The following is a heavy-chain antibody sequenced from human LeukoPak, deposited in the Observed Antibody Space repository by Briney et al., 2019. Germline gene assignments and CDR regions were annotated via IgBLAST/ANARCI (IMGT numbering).Heavy chain of an antibody. CDR1: GYTFTDNC. D-gene: IGHD6-13*01. V-gene: IGHV1-2*02. Sequence: ASVKVSCKASGYTFTDNCVHWVRQVPGQGLEWMGWMYPNSGGTNYAQKFQGRVTMTRDTSISTAYLDLSGLRSDDTAVYYCAREVWYYSEWGQGTLVTVSS. CDR3: AREVWYYSE. CDR2: MYPNSGGT. J-gene: IGHJ4*02.